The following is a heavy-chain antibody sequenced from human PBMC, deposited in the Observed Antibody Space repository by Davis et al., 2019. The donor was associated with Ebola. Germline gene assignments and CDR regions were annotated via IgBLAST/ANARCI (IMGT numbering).Heavy chain of an antibody. CDR1: GFPFNMYS. CDR2: ISSGSNPI. CDR3: ARDLAYGGLFDP. J-gene: IGHJ5*02. D-gene: IGHD4-23*01. Sequence: GESLKISCAASGFPFNMYSMNWVRQAPGKAPEWLSYISSGSNPIHYADSVKGRFTISRDDAKESLYLQMNSLTNEDTAMYYCARDLAYGGLFDPWGQGTLVIVSA. V-gene: IGHV3-48*02.